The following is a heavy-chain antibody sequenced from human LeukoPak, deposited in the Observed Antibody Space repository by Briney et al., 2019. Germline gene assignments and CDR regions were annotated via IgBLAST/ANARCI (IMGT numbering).Heavy chain of an antibody. Sequence: SETLSLTCTVSSASISSSSYFWGWIRQPPGNGLEWIGRIYYSGSTYYNPSLKNRVTISVDTSKNQLSMKRSALTAADTAVFVCARHTRQLAEIDYWGQGTLVTVSS. D-gene: IGHD6-13*01. V-gene: IGHV4-39*01. CDR2: IYYSGST. J-gene: IGHJ4*02. CDR1: SASISSSSYF. CDR3: ARHTRQLAEIDY.